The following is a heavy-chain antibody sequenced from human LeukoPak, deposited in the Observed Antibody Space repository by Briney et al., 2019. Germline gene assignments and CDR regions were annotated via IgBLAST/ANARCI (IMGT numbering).Heavy chain of an antibody. CDR1: GFTFSSYA. Sequence: TGGSLRLSCAASGFTFSSYAMHWVRQAPGKGQEWVAVISYDGSNKYYADSVKGRFTISRDNSKNTLYLQMNSLRAEDTAVYYCARILYSSSWGTFDPWGQGTLVTVSS. CDR2: ISYDGSNK. CDR3: ARILYSSSWGTFDP. J-gene: IGHJ5*02. D-gene: IGHD6-13*01. V-gene: IGHV3-30-3*01.